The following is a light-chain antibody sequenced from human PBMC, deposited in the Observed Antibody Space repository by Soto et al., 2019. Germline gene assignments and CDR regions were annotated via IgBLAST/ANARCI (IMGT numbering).Light chain of an antibody. CDR1: SSDVGGYNY. J-gene: IGLJ1*01. Sequence: QSVLTQPASVSGSPGQSIAISSTGTSSDVGGYNYVSWYQQHPGKAPKLMIHEVSNRPSGVSDRCSGSKSGNTASLTISGLQADDEADYYCSSHTSYSTRVFGTGTKLTVL. V-gene: IGLV2-14*01. CDR2: EVS. CDR3: SSHTSYSTRV.